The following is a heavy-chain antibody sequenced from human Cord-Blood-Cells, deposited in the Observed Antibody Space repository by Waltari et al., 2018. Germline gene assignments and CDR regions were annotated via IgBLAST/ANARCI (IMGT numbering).Heavy chain of an antibody. V-gene: IGHV1-8*01. CDR2: MNPNSGNT. J-gene: IGHJ3*02. Sequence: QVQLVQSGAEVTKHGGSVRVACKASGYTFTSYDINWVRQATGQGLEWMGWMNPNSGNTGYAQKFQGRVTMTRNTSISTAYMELSSLRSEDTAVYYCAHITGDPIWGDAFDIWGQGTMVTVSS. CDR3: AHITGDPIWGDAFDI. CDR1: GYTFTSYD. D-gene: IGHD7-27*01.